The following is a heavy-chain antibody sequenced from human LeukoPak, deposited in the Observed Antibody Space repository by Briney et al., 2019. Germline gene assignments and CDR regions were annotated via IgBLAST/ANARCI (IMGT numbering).Heavy chain of an antibody. V-gene: IGHV3-21*01. CDR2: ISSSSSYI. Sequence: GGSLRLSCAASGFTFSSYSMNWVRQAPWKGLEWVSSISSSSSYIYYADSVKGRFTISRDNAKSSLYLQMNSLRAEDTAVYYCARDSHVLRFLEWLFSFDYWGQGTLVTVSS. D-gene: IGHD3-3*01. J-gene: IGHJ4*02. CDR1: GFTFSSYS. CDR3: ARDSHVLRFLEWLFSFDY.